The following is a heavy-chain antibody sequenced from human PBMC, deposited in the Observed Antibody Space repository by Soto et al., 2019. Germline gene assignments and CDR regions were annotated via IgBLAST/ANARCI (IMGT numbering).Heavy chain of an antibody. V-gene: IGHV3-64*01. CDR3: ARRGYGSRWPNVYMDV. J-gene: IGHJ6*03. D-gene: IGHD6-13*01. CDR1: GFTFSNYE. Sequence: EAQLVESGGGLVQPGGSLRLSCAASGFTFSNYEMHWVRQAPGKGLEYVSGISNNGAHTDYAKSVKGRFTISRDNSENTLYLPMGSLRAEDMALYYCARRGYGSRWPNVYMDVWGKGTTVTVSS. CDR2: ISNNGAHT.